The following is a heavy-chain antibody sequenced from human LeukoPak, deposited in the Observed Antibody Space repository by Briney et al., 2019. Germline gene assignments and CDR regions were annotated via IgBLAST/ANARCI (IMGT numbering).Heavy chain of an antibody. J-gene: IGHJ4*02. Sequence: GGSLRLSCAASGFTFSSYGMHWVRQAPGKGLEWVAVMSYDGSNKYYADSVKGRFTISRDNSKTTLYLQMNSLRAEDTAVYYCARDGYSSDLGYWGQGTLVTVSS. D-gene: IGHD6-25*01. V-gene: IGHV3-30*03. CDR3: ARDGYSSDLGY. CDR2: MSYDGSNK. CDR1: GFTFSSYG.